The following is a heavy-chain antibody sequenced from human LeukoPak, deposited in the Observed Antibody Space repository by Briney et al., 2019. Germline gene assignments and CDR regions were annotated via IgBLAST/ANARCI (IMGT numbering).Heavy chain of an antibody. CDR1: GFTFRSYS. Sequence: KTGGSLRLSCAASGFTFRSYSMNWVRQAPGKGLEWVSSINSDSSYIYYADSVQGRFTISRDNAKNSLYLQMNSLRAEDTAVYYCAVAYYYGSGDAFDIWGQGTKVTVSS. D-gene: IGHD3-10*01. V-gene: IGHV3-21*01. J-gene: IGHJ3*02. CDR2: INSDSSYI. CDR3: AVAYYYGSGDAFDI.